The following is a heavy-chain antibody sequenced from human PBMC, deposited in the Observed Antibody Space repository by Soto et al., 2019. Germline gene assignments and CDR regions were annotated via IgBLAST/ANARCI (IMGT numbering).Heavy chain of an antibody. J-gene: IGHJ4*02. Sequence: SETLSLTCTVSGGSISRYYWSWIRQPPGKGLEWIGYIYYSGSTNYNPSLKSRVTISVDTSKNQFSLKLSSVTAADTAVYYCARVSLRFLEHRYFDYWGQGALVTVSS. D-gene: IGHD3-3*01. CDR3: ARVSLRFLEHRYFDY. CDR2: IYYSGST. CDR1: GGSISRYY. V-gene: IGHV4-59*01.